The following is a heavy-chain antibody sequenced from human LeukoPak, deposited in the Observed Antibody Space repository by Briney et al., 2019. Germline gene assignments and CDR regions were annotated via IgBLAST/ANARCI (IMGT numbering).Heavy chain of an antibody. CDR3: ARHAYYYDRSGSYEAFDI. Sequence: TSGTLSLICGVSGGSISSYYWSWIRQPPGKGLEWIGYIYYSGSTNYNPSLKSRVTISVDTSKNQFSLKLSSVTAADTAVYYCARHAYYYDRSGSYEAFDIWGQGTMVTVSS. V-gene: IGHV4-59*08. CDR1: GGSISSYY. J-gene: IGHJ3*02. D-gene: IGHD3-22*01. CDR2: IYYSGST.